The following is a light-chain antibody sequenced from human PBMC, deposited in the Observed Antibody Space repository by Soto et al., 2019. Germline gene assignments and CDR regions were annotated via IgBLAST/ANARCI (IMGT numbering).Light chain of an antibody. CDR3: LQDYDYPYT. V-gene: IGKV1-6*01. J-gene: IGKJ2*01. CDR1: QDIRND. Sequence: AIPMTQSPSSLSASVGDRVTITCRASQDIRNDLGWYQQKPGKAPHLLIYPAFRLQSGVPSRFSGSGSGTDFTLTISSLQPEDFATYYCLQDYDYPYTFGQGTKLEIK. CDR2: PAF.